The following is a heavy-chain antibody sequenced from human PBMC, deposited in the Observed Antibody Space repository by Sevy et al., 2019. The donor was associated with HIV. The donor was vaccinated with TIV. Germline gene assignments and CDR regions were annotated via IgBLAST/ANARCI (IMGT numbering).Heavy chain of an antibody. Sequence: GGSLRLSCRGSGFTFSDSAVHWVRQGPGKGLEWVAVISYDGGNKYYADSVKGRFTISRDNSKSMAYLQMNSLRAGDAALYYCARGPYNSGLRFDYWGRGTLVTVSS. J-gene: IGHJ4*02. CDR2: ISYDGGNK. D-gene: IGHD6-19*01. V-gene: IGHV3-30-3*01. CDR1: GFTFSDSA. CDR3: ARGPYNSGLRFDY.